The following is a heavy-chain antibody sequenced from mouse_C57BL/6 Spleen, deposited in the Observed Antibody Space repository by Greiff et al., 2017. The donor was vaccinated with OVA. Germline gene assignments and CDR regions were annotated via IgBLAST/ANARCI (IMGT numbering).Heavy chain of an antibody. V-gene: IGHV1-52*01. CDR1: GYTFTSYW. J-gene: IGHJ2*01. Sequence: QVQLKQPGAELVRPGSSVKLSCKASGYTFTSYWMHWVKQRPIQGLEWIGNIDPSDSETHYNQKFKDKATLTVDKSSSTAYMQLSSLTSEDSAVYDCARWEIDSSGPDYWGQGTTLTVSS. CDR2: IDPSDSET. CDR3: ARWEIDSSGPDY. D-gene: IGHD3-2*02.